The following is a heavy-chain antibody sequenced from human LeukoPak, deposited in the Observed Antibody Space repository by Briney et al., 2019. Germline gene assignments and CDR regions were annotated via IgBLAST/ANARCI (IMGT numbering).Heavy chain of an antibody. CDR3: ARHQWHYYYYMGV. V-gene: IGHV4-39*01. Sequence: PSETLSLTCTVSGGSISSSSYWGWIRQPPGKGLEWIGSIYYSGDTYYNPSLKSRRVTISVDTSKNQFSLRLSSVTAADTAVYYCARHQWHYYYYMGVWGKGSTVTVS. D-gene: IGHD6-19*01. CDR2: IYYSGDT. CDR1: GGSISSSSY. J-gene: IGHJ6*03.